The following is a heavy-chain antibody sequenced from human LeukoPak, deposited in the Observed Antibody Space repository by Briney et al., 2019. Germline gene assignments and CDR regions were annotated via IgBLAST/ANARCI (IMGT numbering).Heavy chain of an antibody. CDR3: ARNDIVVVVAARPYYYYYMDV. Sequence: GGSLRLSCAASGFTFSSYEMNWVRQAPGKGLEWVSYISSSGSTIYYADSVKGRFTISRDNAKNSLYLQMNSLRAEDTAVYYCARNDIVVVVAARPYYYYYMDVWGKGTTVTVSS. CDR1: GFTFSSYE. J-gene: IGHJ6*03. D-gene: IGHD2-15*01. V-gene: IGHV3-48*03. CDR2: ISSSGSTI.